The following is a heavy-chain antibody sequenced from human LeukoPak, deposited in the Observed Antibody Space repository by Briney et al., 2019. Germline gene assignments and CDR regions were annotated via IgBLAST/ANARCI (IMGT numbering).Heavy chain of an antibody. J-gene: IGHJ4*02. D-gene: IGHD6-19*01. CDR3: ARQWLVSPLFDY. V-gene: IGHV4-34*01. CDR1: GGSLSGYY. CDR2: INHSGST. Sequence: SETLSLTCAVYGGSLSGYYWSWIRQPPGKGLEWIGEINHSGSTNYNPSLKSRVTISVDTSKNQLSLKLSSMTAADTAVYYCARQWLVSPLFDYRGQGTLVTVSS.